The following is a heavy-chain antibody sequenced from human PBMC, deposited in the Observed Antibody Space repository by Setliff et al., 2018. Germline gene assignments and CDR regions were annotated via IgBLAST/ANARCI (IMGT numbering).Heavy chain of an antibody. CDR1: GASLSSGTYY. CDR3: ARAISGWYSAYYYYMDV. D-gene: IGHD6-19*01. V-gene: IGHV4-39*07. Sequence: SETLSLTCTVSGASLSSGTYYWGWIRQPPGKGLEWIGRIYYRGDTYYNASLKGRLTISVDTAQNQFSLNLSSVTATDTAVYYCARAISGWYSAYYYYMDVWGKGTTVTVSS. J-gene: IGHJ6*03. CDR2: IYYRGDT.